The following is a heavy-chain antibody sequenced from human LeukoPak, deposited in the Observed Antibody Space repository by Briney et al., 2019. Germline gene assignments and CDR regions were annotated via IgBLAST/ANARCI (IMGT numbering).Heavy chain of an antibody. CDR1: GYTFTSYG. J-gene: IGHJ5*02. D-gene: IGHD2-2*01. V-gene: IGHV1-18*01. Sequence: ASVKVSCKASGYTFTSYGISWVRQAPGQGLEWMGWISAYNGNTNYAQKLQGRVTMTTDTSTSTAYMELRSLRSDDTAVYYCARDILGYCSSTSCPTRWFDPWGQGTLVTVSS. CDR2: ISAYNGNT. CDR3: ARDILGYCSSTSCPTRWFDP.